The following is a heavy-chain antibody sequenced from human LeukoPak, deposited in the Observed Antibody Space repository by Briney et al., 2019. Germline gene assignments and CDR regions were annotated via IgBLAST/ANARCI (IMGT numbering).Heavy chain of an antibody. V-gene: IGHV3-21*01. CDR2: ISSSSSYI. CDR1: GFTFSSYS. CDR3: ARDPSRTGDSRWNY. J-gene: IGHJ4*02. Sequence: PGGSLRLSCAASGFTFSSYSMNWVRQAPGKGLEWVSSISSSSSYIYYADSVKGRFTISRDNAKNSLYLQMNSLRAEDTAVYYCARDPSRTGDSRWNYWGQGTLVTVSS. D-gene: IGHD6-13*01.